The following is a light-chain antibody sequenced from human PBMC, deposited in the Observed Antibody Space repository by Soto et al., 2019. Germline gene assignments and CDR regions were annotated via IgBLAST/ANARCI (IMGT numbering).Light chain of an antibody. CDR1: SSDVGGYNY. V-gene: IGLV2-8*01. CDR3: KSYEGSNIYV. CDR2: EVN. Sequence: QSVLTRPRSASGSPGQSVTISCTGTSSDVGGYNYVSWYQQHPGKAPKLMIYEVNKRPSGVPDRFSGSKSGNTASLTVSGLQAEDEADYYCKSYEGSNIYVFGTGTKVTVL. J-gene: IGLJ1*01.